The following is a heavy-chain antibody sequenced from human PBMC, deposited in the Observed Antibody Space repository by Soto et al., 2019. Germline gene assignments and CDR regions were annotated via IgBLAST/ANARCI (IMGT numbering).Heavy chain of an antibody. Sequence: GASVKVSCKASGGTFSSYAISWVRQAPGQGLEWMGGIIPIFGTANYAQKFQGRVTITADESTSTAYMELSSLRSEDTAVYYCAGDPNQLLPYYYYGMDVWGQGTTVTVSS. J-gene: IGHJ6*02. CDR2: IIPIFGTA. CDR3: AGDPNQLLPYYYYGMDV. V-gene: IGHV1-69*13. D-gene: IGHD2-2*01. CDR1: GGTFSSYA.